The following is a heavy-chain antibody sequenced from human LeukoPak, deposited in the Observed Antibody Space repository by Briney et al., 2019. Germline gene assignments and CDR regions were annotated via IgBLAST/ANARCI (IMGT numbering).Heavy chain of an antibody. J-gene: IGHJ4*02. CDR3: ARDYADYVGSFFFDY. CDR2: ISGGGETT. V-gene: IGHV3-23*01. CDR1: GFTFNNDA. Sequence: GGSLRLSCAASGFTFNNDAMNWVRQAPGKGLEWVSSISGGGETTYYADSAKGRFTISRDNSQNTLYLQMNSLRAEDTAVYYCARDYADYVGSFFFDYWGQGTLVTVSS. D-gene: IGHD4-17*01.